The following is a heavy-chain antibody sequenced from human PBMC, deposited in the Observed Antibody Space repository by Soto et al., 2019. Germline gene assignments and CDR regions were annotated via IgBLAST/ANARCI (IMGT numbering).Heavy chain of an antibody. CDR3: ARAANHGFSSSWFLAF. CDR1: GGACSLYG. V-gene: IGHV3-33*01. Sequence: PGGSLRVCWAAAGGACSLYGRHWVRQAPGKGLEWVAIIYSGGSNEYYADSVKGRFTISRDNSRNTLDLQMSSLRVEDTAVYYCARAANHGFSSSWFLAFWGQGTPVTVSS. CDR2: IYSGGSNE. J-gene: IGHJ4*02. D-gene: IGHD6-13*01.